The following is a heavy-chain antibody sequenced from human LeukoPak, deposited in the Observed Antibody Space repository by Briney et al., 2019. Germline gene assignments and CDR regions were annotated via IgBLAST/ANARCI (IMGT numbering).Heavy chain of an antibody. D-gene: IGHD5-24*01. CDR1: EFIFSSYG. J-gene: IGHJ4*02. CDR2: IWYDGSNK. V-gene: IGHV3-33*01. Sequence: GGSLRLSCAASEFIFSSYGMHWVRQAPGKGLEWVASIWYDGSNKYHADSVKGRFTISRDNSKSTLYLQMNSLRAEDTAVYYCARGQGLQLKSGSDYWGQGTLVTVSS. CDR3: ARGQGLQLKSGSDY.